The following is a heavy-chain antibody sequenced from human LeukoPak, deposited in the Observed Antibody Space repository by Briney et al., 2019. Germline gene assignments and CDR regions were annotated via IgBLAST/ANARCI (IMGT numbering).Heavy chain of an antibody. CDR2: ITSSSSYI. D-gene: IGHD6-19*01. V-gene: IGHV3-21*01. Sequence: GGSLRLSCAASGFTFSSYTMNWVRQAPGKGLEWVSSITSSSSYIYYADSVKGRFTISRDNSKNTLYLQMNSLRAEDTAVYYCARKGLFDYWGQGTLVTVSS. CDR3: ARKGLFDY. CDR1: GFTFSSYT. J-gene: IGHJ4*02.